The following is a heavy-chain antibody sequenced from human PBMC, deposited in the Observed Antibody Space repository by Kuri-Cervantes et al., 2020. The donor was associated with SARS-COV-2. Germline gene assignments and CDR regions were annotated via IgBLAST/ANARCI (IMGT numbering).Heavy chain of an antibody. CDR1: GFTLSSYA. CDR2: ISSNGGST. V-gene: IGHV3-64D*06. CDR3: VKGSYGGSSSWPDY. D-gene: IGHD6-13*01. J-gene: IGHJ4*02. Sequence: GGSLRLSCSASGFTLSSYAMHWVRQAPGKGLEYVSAISSNGGSTYYADSVKGRFTISRDNSKNTLYLQMSSLKAEDTAVYYCVKGSYGGSSSWPDYWGQGTLVTVSS.